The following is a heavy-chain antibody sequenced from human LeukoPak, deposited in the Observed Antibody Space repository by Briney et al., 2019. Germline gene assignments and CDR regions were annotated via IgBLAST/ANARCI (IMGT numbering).Heavy chain of an antibody. CDR2: IHSSGNT. J-gene: IGHJ4*02. D-gene: IGHD4-23*01. CDR3: ARDVGKAY. CDR1: GFSISTYY. V-gene: IGHV4-4*07. Sequence: SETLSPTCTVSGFSISTYYWSWFRQPAGKGLEWIGRIHSSGNTNYNPSLQSRVGLSIDTSQNQFSLRLTSLTAADTAVYFCARDVGKAYWGQGLLAIVSS.